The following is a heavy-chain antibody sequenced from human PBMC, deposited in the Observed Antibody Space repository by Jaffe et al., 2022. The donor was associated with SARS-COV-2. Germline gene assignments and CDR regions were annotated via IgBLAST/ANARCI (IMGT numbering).Heavy chain of an antibody. CDR2: ISYDGSNK. J-gene: IGHJ3*02. CDR1: GFIFSSYA. D-gene: IGHD3-10*01. V-gene: IGHV3-30*04. Sequence: QVQLVESGGGVVQPGRSLRLSCAASGFIFSSYALHWVRQAPGKGLEWVAVISYDGSNKYYADSVKGRFTISRDNSKNTLYLQMNSLRAEDTAVYYCSREGSGSYWAAFDIWGQGTMVTVSS. CDR3: SREGSGSYWAAFDI.